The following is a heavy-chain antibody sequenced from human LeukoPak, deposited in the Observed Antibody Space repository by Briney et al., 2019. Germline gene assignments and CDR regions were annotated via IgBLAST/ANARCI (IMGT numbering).Heavy chain of an antibody. Sequence: GGSLRLSCAASGLPFSSYTMNWVHQAPGRGLEWVSSITGGSNYMYYRDSVKGRFTFSRDNTKNSLYLQMNSLRAEDTAVYYCARDSGYNAFDIWGQGTMVAVSS. D-gene: IGHD5-12*01. V-gene: IGHV3-21*01. J-gene: IGHJ3*02. CDR3: ARDSGYNAFDI. CDR2: ITGGSNYM. CDR1: GLPFSSYT.